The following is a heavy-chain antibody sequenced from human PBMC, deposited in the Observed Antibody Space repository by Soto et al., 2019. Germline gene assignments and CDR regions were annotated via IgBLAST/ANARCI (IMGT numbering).Heavy chain of an antibody. J-gene: IGHJ4*02. CDR2: ISAYNGST. Sequence: ASVKVSCTASGYTFTSYGISWVRQAPGQGLEWMGWISAYNGSTSYAQKFQGRVTMTRDTSTSTVYMELSSLRSEDTAVYYCAREGYCSGGSCYRGNLAYWGQGTLVTVSS. V-gene: IGHV1-18*01. D-gene: IGHD2-15*01. CDR1: GYTFTSYG. CDR3: AREGYCSGGSCYRGNLAY.